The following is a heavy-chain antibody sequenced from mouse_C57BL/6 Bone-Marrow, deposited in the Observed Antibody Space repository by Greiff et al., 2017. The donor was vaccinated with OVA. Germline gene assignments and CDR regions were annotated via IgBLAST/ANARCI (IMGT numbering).Heavy chain of an antibody. V-gene: IGHV1-54*01. CDR1: GYAFTNYL. J-gene: IGHJ2*01. CDR2: INPGSGGT. Sequence: QVQLQQSGAELVRPGTSVKVSCKASGYAFTNYLIEWVKQRPGQGLEWIGVINPGSGGTNYNEKFKGKATLTADKSSSTAYMQLSSLTSEDSAVYFCARPYYYGLYFDYWGQGTTLTVSS. D-gene: IGHD1-1*01. CDR3: ARPYYYGLYFDY.